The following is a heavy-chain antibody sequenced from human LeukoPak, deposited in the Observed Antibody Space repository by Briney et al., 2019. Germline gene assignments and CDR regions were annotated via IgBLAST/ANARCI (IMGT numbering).Heavy chain of an antibody. CDR1: EFSLSTYW. CDR3: ARDQVLWWKPVGDFDL. V-gene: IGHV3-74*01. J-gene: IGHJ2*01. CDR2: INNDGSIT. D-gene: IGHD2-21*01. Sequence: GGSLRLSCAASEFSLSTYWMHWVRQAPGKGLVWVSRINNDGSITNYADPVKGRFTISRDNAKNTVHLQINSLRAEDTAVYYCARDQVLWWKPVGDFDLWGRGTLVTVSS.